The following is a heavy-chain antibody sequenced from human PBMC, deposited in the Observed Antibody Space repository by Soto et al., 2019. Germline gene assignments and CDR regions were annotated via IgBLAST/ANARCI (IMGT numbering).Heavy chain of an antibody. D-gene: IGHD2-15*01. J-gene: IGHJ6*03. V-gene: IGHV3-9*01. CDR2: ISWNGGSI. CDR1: GFTFDDYA. Sequence: GGSLRLSCAASGFTFDDYAMHWVRQAPGKGLEWVSGISWNGGSIGYADSVKGRFTISRDNAKNSLYLQMNSLRAEDTALYYCAKALDRIPGSRYYYYYYMDVWGKGTTVTVSS. CDR3: AKALDRIPGSRYYYYYYMDV.